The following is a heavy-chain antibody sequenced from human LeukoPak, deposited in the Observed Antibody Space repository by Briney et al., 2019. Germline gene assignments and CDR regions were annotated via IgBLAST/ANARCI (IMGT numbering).Heavy chain of an antibody. CDR2: INPSGGST. J-gene: IGHJ4*02. Sequence: ASVKVSCKAPGYTFTRYYMHWVRQAPGQGLEWMGIINPSGGSTTYAQKFQGRVTMTRDMSTSTVYMELSSLRSEDTAVYYCARGDYGDYYFDYWGQGTLVTVSS. CDR3: ARGDYGDYYFDY. D-gene: IGHD4-17*01. CDR1: GYTFTRYY. V-gene: IGHV1-46*01.